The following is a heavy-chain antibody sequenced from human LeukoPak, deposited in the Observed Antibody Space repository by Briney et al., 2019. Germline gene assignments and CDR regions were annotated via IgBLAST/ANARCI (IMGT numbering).Heavy chain of an antibody. Sequence: SETLSLTCTVSGGSISSYYWSWIRQPPGKGLEWIGYIYYSGSTNYNPSLKSRVTISVDTSKNQFSLELSSVTAADTAVYYCARSVTIFGVVRGYFDYWGQGTLVTVSS. D-gene: IGHD3-3*01. CDR2: IYYSGST. V-gene: IGHV4-59*01. CDR3: ARSVTIFGVVRGYFDY. J-gene: IGHJ4*02. CDR1: GGSISSYY.